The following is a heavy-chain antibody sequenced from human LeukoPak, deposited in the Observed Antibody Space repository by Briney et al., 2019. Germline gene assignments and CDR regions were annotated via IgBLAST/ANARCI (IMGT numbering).Heavy chain of an antibody. J-gene: IGHJ4*02. D-gene: IGHD1-26*01. V-gene: IGHV3-9*03. CDR1: GFPFDDKA. CDR2: ISWNSDST. Sequence: PGGSLRLSCAASGFPFDDKAMHWVRQAPGKGLEWVAGISWNSDSTGYADSVKGRFTISRDNAKNSLYLQMNTLRAEDMALYYCVKDIGSGSYRYGGYFDYWGQGTLVTVSS. CDR3: VKDIGSGSYRYGGYFDY.